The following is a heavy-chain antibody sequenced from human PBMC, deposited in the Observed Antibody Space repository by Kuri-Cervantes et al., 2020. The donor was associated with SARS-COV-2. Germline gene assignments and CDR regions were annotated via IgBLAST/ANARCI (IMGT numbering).Heavy chain of an antibody. CDR3: ARIRWGDFWRINWFDP. CDR1: GGTFSSYA. V-gene: IGHV1-69*13. J-gene: IGHJ5*02. CDR2: IIPIFGTA. D-gene: IGHD3-3*01. Sequence: SVKVSCKASGGTFSSYAISWVRQAPGQGLEWMGGIIPIFGTANYAQKFQGRVTITADESTSTAYMELSSLRSEDTAVCYCARIRWGDFWRINWFDPWGQGTLVTVSS.